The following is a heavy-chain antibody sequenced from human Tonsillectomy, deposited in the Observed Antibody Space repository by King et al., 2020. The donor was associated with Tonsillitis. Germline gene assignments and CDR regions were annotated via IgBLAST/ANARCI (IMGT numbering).Heavy chain of an antibody. D-gene: IGHD1-26*01. V-gene: IGHV3-30*04. CDR3: ARDRGSWDLYIDY. J-gene: IGHJ4*02. CDR1: GFTFRNYA. CDR2: ISYDGTNK. Sequence: VQLVESGGGVGQPGRSLRLSCAASGFTFRNYAMHWVRQAPGKGLEWVAIISYDGTNKFYADSVKGRFTISRDSSKNTLYLQMNSLRADDTALYYCARDRGSWDLYIDYWGQGTLVTVSS.